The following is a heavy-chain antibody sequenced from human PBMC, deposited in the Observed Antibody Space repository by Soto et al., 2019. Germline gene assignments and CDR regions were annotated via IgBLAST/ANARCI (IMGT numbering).Heavy chain of an antibody. J-gene: IGHJ6*03. CDR3: AKFRGPSYSYYYMDV. CDR2: ISGSGRTT. V-gene: IGHV3-23*01. D-gene: IGHD3-16*01. Sequence: EVQLLESGEGWLKPGGSLGLSCPASGFTLATYARNWLPRPPGRGLECVSFISGSGRTTYYADSVKGRFTVSRDNSKNTMYLQMNSLRAEDTALYYCAKFRGPSYSYYYMDVWGKGTTVTVSS. CDR1: GFTLATYA.